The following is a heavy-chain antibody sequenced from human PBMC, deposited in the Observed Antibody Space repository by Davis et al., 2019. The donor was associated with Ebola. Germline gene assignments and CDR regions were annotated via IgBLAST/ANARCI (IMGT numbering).Heavy chain of an antibody. J-gene: IGHJ6*02. V-gene: IGHV3-11*04. CDR3: ARRILGDSRGAVDV. CDR2: IGASDEGI. CDR1: GFTLTGRW. Sequence: PGGSLRLSCVGSGFTLTGRWMHWVRQAPGKGLEWVSYIGASDEGISYADSVKGRFTISRDNAKDSLYLHMNSLRDDDMAVYYCARRILGDSRGAVDVWGQGTTVTVSS. D-gene: IGHD2-15*01.